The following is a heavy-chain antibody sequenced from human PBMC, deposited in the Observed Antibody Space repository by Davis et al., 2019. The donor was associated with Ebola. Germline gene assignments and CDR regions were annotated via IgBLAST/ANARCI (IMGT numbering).Heavy chain of an antibody. V-gene: IGHV3-74*01. CDR2: INGDGTLI. Sequence: GESLKISCAASGFTVSSNYMSWVRQAPGKGLVWVSRINGDGTLITYADSVKGRFTISRDNAKNTLYLQMSSLRADDTSVYYCARDPRADHDFWSGCFFDYWGQGTLVTISS. CDR3: ARDPRADHDFWSGCFFDY. D-gene: IGHD3-3*01. J-gene: IGHJ4*02. CDR1: GFTVSSNY.